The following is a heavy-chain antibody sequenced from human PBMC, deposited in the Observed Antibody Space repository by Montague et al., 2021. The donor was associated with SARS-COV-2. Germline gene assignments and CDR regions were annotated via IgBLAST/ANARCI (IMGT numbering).Heavy chain of an antibody. D-gene: IGHD3-16*01. CDR2: NK. J-gene: IGHJ4*02. Sequence: NKYYADSVKSRFAISRDNSKNTLYLQMNSLRAEDTAVYFCARDRLKWGMSTFGGSDYGGQG. V-gene: IGHV3-30*09. CDR3: ARDRLKWGMSTFGGSDY.